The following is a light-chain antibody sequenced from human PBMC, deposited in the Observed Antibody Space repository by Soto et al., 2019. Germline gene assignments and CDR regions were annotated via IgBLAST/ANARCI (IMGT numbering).Light chain of an antibody. J-gene: IGKJ2*01. Sequence: EIVLTQSPATLSLSPGGSATLSCRASQSISSFLAWYQQKPGQAPRLLIYDASNRATGIPDRFSGTGSGTDFTLTISRLEPEDFAVYYCQQYGSSPYTFGLGTKLEIK. CDR2: DAS. V-gene: IGKV3-20*01. CDR1: QSISSF. CDR3: QQYGSSPYT.